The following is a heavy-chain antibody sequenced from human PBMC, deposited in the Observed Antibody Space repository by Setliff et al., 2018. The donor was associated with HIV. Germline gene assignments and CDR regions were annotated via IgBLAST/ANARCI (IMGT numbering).Heavy chain of an antibody. V-gene: IGHV3-74*01. CDR2: IKTDSSST. CDR1: GGSFSNYY. CDR3: ARDPYPYGDYGDWYFDL. J-gene: IGHJ2*01. D-gene: IGHD4-17*01. Sequence: ETLSLTCTVYGGSFSNYYTNWIRQPPGKGLEWVSRIKTDSSSTDYADSVKGRFTISRDNGRNTLYLQMNSLRAEDTAVYYCARDPYPYGDYGDWYFDLWGRGTLVTVSS.